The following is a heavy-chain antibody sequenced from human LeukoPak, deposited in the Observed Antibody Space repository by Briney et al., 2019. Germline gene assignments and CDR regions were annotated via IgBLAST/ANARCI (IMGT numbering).Heavy chain of an antibody. CDR3: ARGKAAAGSIVWFDP. J-gene: IGHJ5*02. CDR1: GYTFTSYG. Sequence: GASVKVSCKASGYTFTSYGISWVRQAPGQGLEWMGWISAYNGNTNYAQKLQGRVTMTTDTSTSTAYMGLRSLRSDDTAVYYCARGKAAAGSIVWFDPWGQGTLVTVSS. D-gene: IGHD6-13*01. V-gene: IGHV1-18*01. CDR2: ISAYNGNT.